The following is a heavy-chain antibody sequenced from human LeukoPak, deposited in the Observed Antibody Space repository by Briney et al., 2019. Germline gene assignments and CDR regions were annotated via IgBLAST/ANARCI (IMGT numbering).Heavy chain of an antibody. J-gene: IGHJ6*03. CDR2: MNPNSGNT. CDR3: ARGAAAAGTWDPNDYYYYYYMDV. Sequence: VASVKVSCKASGYTFTSYDINWVRQATGQGLEWMGWMNPNSGNTGYAQKFQGRVTMTRNTSISTAYMELSSLRSEDTAVYYCARGAAAAGTWDPNDYYYYYYMDVWGKVITVTVAS. V-gene: IGHV1-8*01. CDR1: GYTFTSYD. D-gene: IGHD6-13*01.